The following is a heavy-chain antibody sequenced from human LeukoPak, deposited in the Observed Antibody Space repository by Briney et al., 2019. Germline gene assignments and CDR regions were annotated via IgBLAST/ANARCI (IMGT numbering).Heavy chain of an antibody. CDR3: AQQRGEVLEY. CDR2: IHDRRAT. D-gene: IGHD3-10*01. CDR1: GGSISSYY. Sequence: SETLSLTCTVSGGSISSYYWSWIRQPPGKGLEWIGYIHDRRATKYNPSLKSRVTISADTSKNQFSLRLSSVTAADTAIYYCAQQRGEVLEYWGQGALVSVSS. V-gene: IGHV4-59*01. J-gene: IGHJ4*02.